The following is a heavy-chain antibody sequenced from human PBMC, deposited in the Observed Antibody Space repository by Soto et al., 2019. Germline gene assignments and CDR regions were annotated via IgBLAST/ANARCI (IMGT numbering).Heavy chain of an antibody. CDR2: IIPIFGTA. D-gene: IGHD3-22*01. CDR3: ARGYRGTIVVVVTPFDY. Sequence: SVKVSCKASGGTFSSYAISWVRQAPGQGLEWMGGIIPIFGTANYAQKFQGRVTITADESTSTAYMELSSLRSEDTAVYYCARGYRGTIVVVVTPFDYWGQGTLVTVSS. V-gene: IGHV1-69*13. CDR1: GGTFSSYA. J-gene: IGHJ4*02.